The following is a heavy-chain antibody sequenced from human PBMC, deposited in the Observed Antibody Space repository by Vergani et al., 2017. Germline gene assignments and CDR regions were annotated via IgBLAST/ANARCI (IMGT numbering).Heavy chain of an antibody. CDR1: GGSISSYY. V-gene: IGHV4-59*01. CDR2: IYYSGST. D-gene: IGHD4-17*01. Sequence: QVQLQESGPGLVKPSQTLSLTCTVSGGSISSYYWSWIRQPPGKGLEWIGYIYYSGSTNYNPSLKSRVTISVDTSKNQFSLKLSSVTAADTAVYYCARVWGYGDYAGGQDWFDPWGQGTLVTVSS. J-gene: IGHJ5*02. CDR3: ARVWGYGDYAGGQDWFDP.